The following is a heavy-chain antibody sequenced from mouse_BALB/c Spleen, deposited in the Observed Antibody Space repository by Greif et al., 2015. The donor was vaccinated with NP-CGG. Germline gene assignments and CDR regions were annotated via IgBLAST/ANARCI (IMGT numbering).Heavy chain of an antibody. J-gene: IGHJ2*01. CDR3: ARKLGRGLYFDY. Sequence: VRLQQSGAELVKPGASVKLSCTASGFNIKDTYMHWVKQRPEQGLEWIGRIDPANGNTKYDPKFQGKATITADTSSNTAYLQLSSLTSEDTAVYYCARKLGRGLYFDYWGQGTTLTVSS. CDR1: GFNIKDTY. V-gene: IGHV14-3*02. CDR2: IDPANGNT. D-gene: IGHD4-1*01.